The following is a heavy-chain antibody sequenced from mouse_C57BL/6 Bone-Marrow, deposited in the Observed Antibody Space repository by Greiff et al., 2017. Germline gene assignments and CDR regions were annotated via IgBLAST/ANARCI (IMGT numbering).Heavy chain of an antibody. V-gene: IGHV5-12*01. Sequence: EVKVVESGGGLVQPGGSLKLSCAASGFTFSDYYMYWVRQTPEKRLEWVAYISNGGGSTYYPDTVKGRFTISRDNAKNTLYLQMSRLKSEDTAMYYCARPFFYYAMDYWGQGTSVTDSS. CDR2: ISNGGGST. CDR3: ARPFFYYAMDY. J-gene: IGHJ4*01. CDR1: GFTFSDYY.